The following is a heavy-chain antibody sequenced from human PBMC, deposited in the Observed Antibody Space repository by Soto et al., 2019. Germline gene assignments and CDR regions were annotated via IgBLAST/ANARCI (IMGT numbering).Heavy chain of an antibody. V-gene: IGHV3-48*03. CDR3: ATRSGGGGAFDI. J-gene: IGHJ3*02. CDR1: RFTFSNYE. D-gene: IGHD3-10*01. CDR2: ISSSGSTT. Sequence: DLVESGGGLVLPGGSLRLSCAASRFTFSNYEMNWVRQAPGKGLEWVSYISSSGSTTYYADSLKGRFTISRDNAKNSLYLQMNSLRAEDTAVYYCATRSGGGGAFDIWGQGTMVTVSS.